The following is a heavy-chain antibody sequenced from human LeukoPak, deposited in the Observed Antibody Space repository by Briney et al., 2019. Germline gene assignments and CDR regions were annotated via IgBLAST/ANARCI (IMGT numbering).Heavy chain of an antibody. V-gene: IGHV3-13*01. D-gene: IGHD3-22*01. CDR2: IGTAGDT. CDR1: GFTFSSYD. CDR3: ARGAKWDYYDSSGYFYFDY. J-gene: IGHJ4*02. Sequence: GGSLRLSCAASGFTFSSYDMHWVRHATGKGLEWVSAIGTAGDTYYPGSVKGRFTISRENAKNSLYLQMNSLRAGDTAVYYCARGAKWDYYDSSGYFYFDYWGQGTLVTVSS.